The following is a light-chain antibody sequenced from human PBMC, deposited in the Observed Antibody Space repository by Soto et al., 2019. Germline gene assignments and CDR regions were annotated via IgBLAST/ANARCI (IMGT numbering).Light chain of an antibody. CDR3: QTYNSAPWT. J-gene: IGKJ1*01. CDR2: VAS. Sequence: DIQMTQSPSSLSASVGDRVTITSLASQGISNYLAWHQQQLGKVPKLLIYVASTLQSGVPSLFSGSAYRTDFTLTISSLQAEDVATYYCQTYNSAPWTLGQETNVAIK. V-gene: IGKV1-27*01. CDR1: QGISNY.